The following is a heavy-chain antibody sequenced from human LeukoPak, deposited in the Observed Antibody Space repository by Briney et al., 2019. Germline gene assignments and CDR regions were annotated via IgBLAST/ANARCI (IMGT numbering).Heavy chain of an antibody. CDR2: IYYSGST. J-gene: IGHJ4*02. Sequence: PSETLSLTCTVSGGSVSSGSYYWSCIRQPPGKGLEWIGYIYYSGSTNYNPSLKSRVTISVDTSKNQFSLKLSSVTAADTAVYYCAREPFRVYYFDYWGQGTLVTVSS. D-gene: IGHD2/OR15-2a*01. CDR3: AREPFRVYYFDY. CDR1: GGSVSSGSYY. V-gene: IGHV4-61*01.